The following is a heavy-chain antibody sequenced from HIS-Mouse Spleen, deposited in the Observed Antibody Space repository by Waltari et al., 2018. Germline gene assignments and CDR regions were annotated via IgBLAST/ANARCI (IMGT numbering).Heavy chain of an antibody. D-gene: IGHD6-13*01. CDR2: IYYSGGN. CDR3: AREIPYSSSWYDWYFDL. CDR1: GGSISSSSYY. Sequence: QLQLQESGPGLVKPSETLSLTCTVSGGSISSSSYYWGWIRQPPGKGLGWIGSIYYSGGNSDNPSLKSRVTISVDTSKNQFSLKLSSVTAADTAVYYCAREIPYSSSWYDWYFDLWGRGTLVTVSS. J-gene: IGHJ2*01. V-gene: IGHV4-39*07.